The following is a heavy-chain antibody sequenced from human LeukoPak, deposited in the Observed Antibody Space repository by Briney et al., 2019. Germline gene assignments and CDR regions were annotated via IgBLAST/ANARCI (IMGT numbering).Heavy chain of an antibody. D-gene: IGHD3-3*01. J-gene: IGHJ3*02. CDR1: GFTFSSYS. V-gene: IGHV3-48*01. Sequence: GGSLRLSCAASGFTFSSYSMNWVLQAPGKGLEWVSYISSSSTIYYADSVKGRFTISRDNSKNSLYLQMNSLRAEDTAVYYCARAGNLANYDFWSGYRSHDAFDIWGQGTMVTVSS. CDR3: ARAGNLANYDFWSGYRSHDAFDI. CDR2: ISSSSTI.